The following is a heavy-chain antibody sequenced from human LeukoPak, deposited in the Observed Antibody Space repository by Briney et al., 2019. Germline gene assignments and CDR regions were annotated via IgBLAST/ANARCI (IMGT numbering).Heavy chain of an antibody. V-gene: IGHV1-69*01. CDR2: IIPIFGTA. J-gene: IGHJ4*02. D-gene: IGHD2-8*01. Sequence: ASVKVSCKASGGTFNSYAISWVRQAPGQGLEWMGGIIPIFGTANYAQKFQGRVTITADECTSKAYMELRSLRSEDTAVYYCASGPSGYCTNGVCYYFDYWGQGTLVTVSS. CDR1: GGTFNSYA. CDR3: ASGPSGYCTNGVCYYFDY.